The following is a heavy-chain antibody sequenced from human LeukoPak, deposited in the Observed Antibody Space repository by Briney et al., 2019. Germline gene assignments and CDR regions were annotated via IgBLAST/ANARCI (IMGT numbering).Heavy chain of an antibody. J-gene: IGHJ6*03. CDR3: AAGSRPYYFYYMAV. Sequence: SETLSLTCTLSGGSIKTYYWSWSRQSPGKGREWIGSMSYRGTSNYIPSLKSRVSMTIDISKNQFSLKLTSVTAADTALYFRAAGSRPYYFYYMAVWGTGTTVTVSS. V-gene: IGHV4-59*08. CDR1: GGSIKTYY. CDR2: MSYRGTS.